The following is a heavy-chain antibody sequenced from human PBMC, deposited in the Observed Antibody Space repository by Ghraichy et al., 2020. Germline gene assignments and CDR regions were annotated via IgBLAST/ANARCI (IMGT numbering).Heavy chain of an antibody. V-gene: IGHV4-4*09. CDR1: GGSISSYY. Sequence: SETLSLTCTVSGGSISSYYWSWIRQPPGKGLEWIGYIYTSGSTNYNPSLKSRVTISVDTSKNQFSLKLSSVTAADTAVYYCARQEYSSSWLAYWGQGTLVTVSS. J-gene: IGHJ4*02. CDR3: ARQEYSSSWLAY. D-gene: IGHD6-13*01. CDR2: IYTSGST.